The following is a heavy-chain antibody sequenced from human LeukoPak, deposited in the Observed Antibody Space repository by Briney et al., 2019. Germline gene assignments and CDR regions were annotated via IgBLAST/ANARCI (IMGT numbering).Heavy chain of an antibody. J-gene: IGHJ4*02. V-gene: IGHV4-30-4*08. CDR2: IYYSGST. Sequence: PSQTLSLTCTVSGGSISSGDYYWNWIRQPPGKGLEWIGYIYYSGSTYYNPSLKSRVTISVDTSKNQFSLKLSSVTAADTAVYYCARDHLGIVGAGGEDYFDYWGQGTLVTVSS. CDR3: ARDHLGIVGAGGEDYFDY. CDR1: GGSISSGDYY. D-gene: IGHD1-26*01.